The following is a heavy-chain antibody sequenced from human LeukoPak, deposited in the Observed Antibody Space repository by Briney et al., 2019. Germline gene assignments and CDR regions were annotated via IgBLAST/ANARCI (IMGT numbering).Heavy chain of an antibody. CDR2: ISGSGGST. CDR1: GFTFSSYA. V-gene: IGHV3-23*01. CDR3: AKDPDYYDSSGYYDY. D-gene: IGHD3-22*01. Sequence: GRSLTLSCAASGFTFSSYAMSWVRQAPGKGLEWVSAISGSGGSTYYADSVKGRFTISRDNSKNTLYLQMNSLRAEDTAVYYCAKDPDYYDSSGYYDYWGQGTLVTVSS. J-gene: IGHJ4*02.